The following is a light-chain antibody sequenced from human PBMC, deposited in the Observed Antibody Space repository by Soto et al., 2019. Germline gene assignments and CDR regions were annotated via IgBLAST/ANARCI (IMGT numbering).Light chain of an antibody. CDR1: SSDVGGYNY. CDR2: EVS. J-gene: IGLJ1*01. V-gene: IGLV2-14*01. Sequence: QSALTQPASVSGSPGQSITISCTGTSSDVGGYNYVSWYQLHPGKAPKLMVYEVSSRPSGVSNRFSGSKSGNTASLTISGLQAEDEADYYCSSYTSSTAYVFGTGTKLTVL. CDR3: SSYTSSTAYV.